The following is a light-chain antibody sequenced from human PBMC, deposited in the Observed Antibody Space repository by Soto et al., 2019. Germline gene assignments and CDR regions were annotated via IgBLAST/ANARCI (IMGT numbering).Light chain of an antibody. CDR3: QQSYSTPYT. Sequence: DIQLTQSPSSLSASVGDRVTLTCRASQPITNYLNWYQQKPGEAPKLLIYAASSVQSGVPSRFRGSGSRTDFTLTISSLQPEDFATYYCQQSYSTPYTFGQGKKVEIK. V-gene: IGKV1-39*01. CDR1: QPITNY. CDR2: AAS. J-gene: IGKJ2*01.